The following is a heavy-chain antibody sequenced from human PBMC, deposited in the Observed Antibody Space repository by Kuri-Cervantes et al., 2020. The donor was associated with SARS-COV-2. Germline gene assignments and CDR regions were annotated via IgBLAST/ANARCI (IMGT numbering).Heavy chain of an antibody. D-gene: IGHD3-10*01. Sequence: GESLKIPCEASGFAFSGSAMHWVRQAPGKGLEWVALISSDGSIRHYGDSVKGRFIISREDSKNTLYLQMNSLRVEDTAVYYCARAGSGNYYIPFYYFVLDVWGQGITVTVSS. V-gene: IGHV3-30*03. CDR3: ARAGSGNYYIPFYYFVLDV. CDR2: ISSDGSIR. CDR1: GFAFSGSA. J-gene: IGHJ6*02.